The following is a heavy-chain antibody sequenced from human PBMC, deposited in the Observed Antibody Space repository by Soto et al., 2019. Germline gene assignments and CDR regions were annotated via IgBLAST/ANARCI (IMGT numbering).Heavy chain of an antibody. J-gene: IGHJ4*02. Sequence: QVQLQESGPGLVKPSQTLSLTCTVSGGSISSGGYYWSWIRQHPGKGLEWFGYIYYSGSTYYNPSLKSRVTMSVETSKKQCAVELGAVAAADTAVYYCARGGGYTRYYFAYWRQGTLVAVSS. CDR1: GGSISSGGYY. CDR2: IYYSGST. CDR3: ARGGGYTRYYFAY. V-gene: IGHV4-31*03. D-gene: IGHD6-13*01.